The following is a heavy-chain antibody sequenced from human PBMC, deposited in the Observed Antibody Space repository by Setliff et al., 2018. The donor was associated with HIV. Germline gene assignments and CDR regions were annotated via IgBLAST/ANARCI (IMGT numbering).Heavy chain of an antibody. CDR2: INTDGSSA. CDR1: GFTFSNSW. CDR3: TRKLAPGHGMDV. V-gene: IGHV3-74*03. D-gene: IGHD3-3*02. Sequence: GGSLRLSCAASGFTFSNSWMHWVRQAPGKGLVWVSRINTDGSSATYADSVKGRFTNSRDNAKNTLYLQMDSLRAEDTAVYYCTRKLAPGHGMDVWGQGTTVTVSS. J-gene: IGHJ6*02.